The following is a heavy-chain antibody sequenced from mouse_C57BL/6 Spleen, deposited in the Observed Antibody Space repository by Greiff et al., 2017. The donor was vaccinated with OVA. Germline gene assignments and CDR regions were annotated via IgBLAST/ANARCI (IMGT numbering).Heavy chain of an antibody. V-gene: IGHV1-75*01. J-gene: IGHJ4*01. CDR2: IFPGSGST. Sequence: QVQLKESGPELVKPGASVKISCKASGYTFTDYYINWVKQRPGQGLEWIGWIFPGSGSTYYNEKFKGKATLTVDKSSSTAYMLLSSLTSEDSAVYFCARSISVGLDDYDLGYYAMDYWGQGTSVTVSS. CDR1: GYTFTDYY. D-gene: IGHD2-4*01. CDR3: ARSISVGLDDYDLGYYAMDY.